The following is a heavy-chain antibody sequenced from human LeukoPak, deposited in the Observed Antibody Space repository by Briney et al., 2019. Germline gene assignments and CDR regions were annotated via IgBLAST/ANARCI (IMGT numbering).Heavy chain of an antibody. CDR2: MTSSRYI. V-gene: IGHV3-21*04. Sequence: PGGSPRLSCAASGFSLKTYNMNWVRQAPGKGLEWVSSMTSSRYIYYADSVKGRFTISRDDANNLVFFQMHSLRAEDTAIYYCTRDQFFDYDNDDAFDVWGQGTKVIVSS. J-gene: IGHJ3*01. CDR3: TRDQFFDYDNDDAFDV. D-gene: IGHD3-22*01. CDR1: GFSLKTYN.